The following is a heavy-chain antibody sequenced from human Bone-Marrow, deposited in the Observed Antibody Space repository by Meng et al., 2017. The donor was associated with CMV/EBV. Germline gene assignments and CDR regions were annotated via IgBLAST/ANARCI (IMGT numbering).Heavy chain of an antibody. J-gene: IGHJ4*02. Sequence: SETLSLTCTVSGGSVSSGSYYWSWIRQPPGKGLEWIGYIYYSRSTNYNPSLKSRITISVDTSKNQFSLKLSSVTAADTAVYYCARAPGTIFGVVTFDYWGQGTLVTVSS. CDR1: GGSVSSGSYY. V-gene: IGHV4-61*01. D-gene: IGHD3-3*01. CDR2: IYYSRST. CDR3: ARAPGTIFGVVTFDY.